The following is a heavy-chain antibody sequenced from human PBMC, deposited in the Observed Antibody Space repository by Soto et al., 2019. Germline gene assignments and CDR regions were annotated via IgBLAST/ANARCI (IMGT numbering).Heavy chain of an antibody. CDR3: ARDQGITTFGVYSMYYYGMDV. CDR1: GYTFTSYA. CDR2: INGGNGNT. Sequence: ASVKVSCKASGYTFTSYAMHWVRQAPGQRLEWMGWINGGNGNTKYSQKFQGRVTITRDTSASTAYMELRSLRSDDTAVYYCARDQGITTFGVYSMYYYGMDVWGQGTTVTVSS. V-gene: IGHV1-3*01. D-gene: IGHD3-3*01. J-gene: IGHJ6*02.